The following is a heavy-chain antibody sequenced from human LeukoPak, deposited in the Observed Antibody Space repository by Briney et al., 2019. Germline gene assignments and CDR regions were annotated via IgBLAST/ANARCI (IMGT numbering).Heavy chain of an antibody. Sequence: SETLSLTCTVSGGSISSSSYYWGWIRQPPGKGLEWIGYIYHSGSTYYNPSLKSRVTISVDRSKNQFSLKLSSVTAADTAVYYCARGAYCSSTSCLFDYWGQGTLVTVSS. CDR3: ARGAYCSSTSCLFDY. D-gene: IGHD2-2*01. V-gene: IGHV4-39*07. J-gene: IGHJ4*02. CDR1: GGSISSSSYY. CDR2: IYHSGST.